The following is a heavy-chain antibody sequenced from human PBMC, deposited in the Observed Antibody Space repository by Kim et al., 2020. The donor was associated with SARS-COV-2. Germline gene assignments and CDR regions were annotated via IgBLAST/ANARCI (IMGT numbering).Heavy chain of an antibody. CDR3: ARGPYSGYRNSDAFDI. V-gene: IGHV4-4*02. Sequence: SETLSLTCAVSGGSISSSNWWSWVRQPPGKGLEWIGEIYHSGSTNYNPSLKSRVTISVDKSKNQFSLKLSSVTAADTAVYYCARGPYSGYRNSDAFDIWGQGTMVTVSS. CDR1: GGSISSSNW. CDR2: IYHSGST. J-gene: IGHJ3*02. D-gene: IGHD5-12*01.